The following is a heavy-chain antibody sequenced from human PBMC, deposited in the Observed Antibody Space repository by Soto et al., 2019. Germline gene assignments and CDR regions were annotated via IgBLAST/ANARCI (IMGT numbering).Heavy chain of an antibody. V-gene: IGHV3-21*01. Sequence: EVQLVESGGGLVKPVGSLRLSCAASGFTFSSYSMNWVRQAPGKGLEWVSSISSSSSYIYYADSVKGRFTISRDNAKNSLYLQMNSLRAEDTAVYYCARDLQPNFDYWGQGTLVTVSS. CDR2: ISSSSSYI. CDR3: ARDLQPNFDY. CDR1: GFTFSSYS. D-gene: IGHD6-13*01. J-gene: IGHJ4*02.